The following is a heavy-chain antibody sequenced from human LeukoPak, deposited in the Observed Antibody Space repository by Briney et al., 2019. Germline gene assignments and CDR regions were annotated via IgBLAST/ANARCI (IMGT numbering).Heavy chain of an antibody. Sequence: GVSLRLSCAASGLTVNRYYVRCVPHSPGKGLDSVYVIYSDSSTYYADSVKGRFTISRHNSNNTLYLQMNSLRAEDTAVYYCARAPEWLIFDYWGQGTLVTVSS. V-gene: IGHV3-53*04. J-gene: IGHJ4*02. CDR1: GLTVNRYY. CDR2: IYSDSST. D-gene: IGHD6-19*01. CDR3: ARAPEWLIFDY.